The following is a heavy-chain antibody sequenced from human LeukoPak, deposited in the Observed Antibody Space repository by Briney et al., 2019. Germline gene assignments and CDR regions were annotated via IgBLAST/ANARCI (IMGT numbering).Heavy chain of an antibody. Sequence: IPSETLSLTCTVSGGSISSSSYYWGWIRQPPGKGLEWIGSIYYSGSTYYNPSLKSRVTISVDTSKNQFSLKLSSATAADTAVYYCARVGSIVVVTPFDYWGQGTLVTVSS. J-gene: IGHJ4*02. D-gene: IGHD3-22*01. CDR2: IYYSGST. CDR1: GGSISSSSYY. CDR3: ARVGSIVVVTPFDY. V-gene: IGHV4-39*07.